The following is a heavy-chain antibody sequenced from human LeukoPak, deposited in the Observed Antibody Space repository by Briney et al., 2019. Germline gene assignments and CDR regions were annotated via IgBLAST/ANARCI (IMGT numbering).Heavy chain of an antibody. CDR3: ARSDTGWSDHHHYGMDV. V-gene: IGHV4-34*01. CDR1: GGSFSGYY. CDR2: INHSGST. D-gene: IGHD2-15*01. Sequence: SETLSLNCAVYGGSFSGYYWSWIRQPPGKGLEWIGEINHSGSTNYNPSLKSRVTISVDTSKNQFSLKLSSVTAADTAVYYCARSDTGWSDHHHYGMDVWGQGTTVTVSS. J-gene: IGHJ6*02.